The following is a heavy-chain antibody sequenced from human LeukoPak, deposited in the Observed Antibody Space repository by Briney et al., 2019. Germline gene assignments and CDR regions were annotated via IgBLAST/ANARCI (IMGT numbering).Heavy chain of an antibody. J-gene: IGHJ4*02. D-gene: IGHD3-22*01. CDR1: GYTFTGYY. CDR2: INPNSGGT. Sequence: ASVKVSCKASGYTFTGYYMHWVRQAHGQGLEWMGWINPNSGGTNYAQQFQGRVTMTRDTSISTAYMELSRLRSDDTAVYYCARGTYYYDSSGYYEGVYWGQGTLVTVSS. V-gene: IGHV1-2*02. CDR3: ARGTYYYDSSGYYEGVY.